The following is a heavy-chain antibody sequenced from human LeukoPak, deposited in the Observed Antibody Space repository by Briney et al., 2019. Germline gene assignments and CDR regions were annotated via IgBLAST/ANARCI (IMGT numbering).Heavy chain of an antibody. CDR2: IYTSGST. D-gene: IGHD3-16*01. CDR1: GGSISSGSYY. J-gene: IGHJ4*02. V-gene: IGHV4-61*02. Sequence: SQTLSLTCTVSGGSISSGSYYWSWIRQPAGKGLEWIGRIYTSGSTNYNPSLKSRVTVSVDTSQNQFSLKLSSVTAADTAVYYCARLSSSLGNYFDYWGQGSLVTVSS. CDR3: ARLSSSLGNYFDY.